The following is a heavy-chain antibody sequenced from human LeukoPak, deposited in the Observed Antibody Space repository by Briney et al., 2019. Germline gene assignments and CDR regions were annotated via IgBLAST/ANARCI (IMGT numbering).Heavy chain of an antibody. V-gene: IGHV3-15*01. CDR1: GFTFSNAW. CDR2: IKSKTDGGTT. CDR3: TTDWYRSGRH. J-gene: IGHJ4*02. Sequence: GGSLRLSCAASGFTFSNAWMTWVRQATGKGLDWVGRIKSKTDGGTTDYAAPVNGRFTISRDDSKNTLYLQMNSLKTEDTAVYYCTTDWYRSGRHWGQGTLVTVSS. D-gene: IGHD3-10*01.